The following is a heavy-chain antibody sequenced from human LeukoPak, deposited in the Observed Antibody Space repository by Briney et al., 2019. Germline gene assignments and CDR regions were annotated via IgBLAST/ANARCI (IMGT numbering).Heavy chain of an antibody. CDR1: GGTFSSYA. J-gene: IGHJ4*02. Sequence: SVKVSCKASGGTFSSYAISWVRLAPGQGLEWMGGIIPIFGTANYAQKFQGRVTITADKSTSTAYMELSSLRSEDTAVYYCARRYGYSSSPNYFDYWGQGTLVTVSS. CDR2: IIPIFGTA. V-gene: IGHV1-69*06. D-gene: IGHD6-13*01. CDR3: ARRYGYSSSPNYFDY.